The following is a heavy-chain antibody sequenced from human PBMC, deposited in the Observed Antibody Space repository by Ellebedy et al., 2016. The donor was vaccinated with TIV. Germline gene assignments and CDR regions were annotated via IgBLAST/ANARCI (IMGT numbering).Heavy chain of an antibody. D-gene: IGHD6-19*01. V-gene: IGHV4-34*01. Sequence: MPSETLSLTCAVHGGSLSSDYWSWIRQSPEKGLEWSGEINHSGSTSYNPSLKSRVSISVDTPKKQFSLKLSSVTAADTAVYYCAGAFQYSSGWAFDYWGQGTLVTVSS. CDR1: GGSLSSDY. CDR3: AGAFQYSSGWAFDY. J-gene: IGHJ4*02. CDR2: INHSGST.